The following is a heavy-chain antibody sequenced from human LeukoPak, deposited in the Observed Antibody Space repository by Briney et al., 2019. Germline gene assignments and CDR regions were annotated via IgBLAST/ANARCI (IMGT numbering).Heavy chain of an antibody. CDR3: ARESFGKPNYFDY. V-gene: IGHV4-30-2*01. J-gene: IGHJ4*02. CDR1: GGSISSGGYS. CDR2: IYHSGST. Sequence: PSETLSLTCAVSGGSISSGGYSWSWIRQPPGKGLEWIGYIYHSGSTYYNPSLKSRVTISVDRSKNQFSLKLSSVTAADTAVYCCARESFGKPNYFDYWGQGTLVTVSS. D-gene: IGHD3-3*01.